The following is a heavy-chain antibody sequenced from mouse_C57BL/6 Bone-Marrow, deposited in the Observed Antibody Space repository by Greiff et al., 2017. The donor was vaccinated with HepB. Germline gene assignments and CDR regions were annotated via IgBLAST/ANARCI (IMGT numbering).Heavy chain of an antibody. V-gene: IGHV4-1*01. CDR3: AREDLWPPGGFAY. Sequence: AASGIDFSSYWMSWVRRAPGKGLEWIGEINPDSSTINYAPSLKDKFIISRDNAKNTLYLQMSKVRSEDTALYYCAREDLWPPGGFAYWGQGTLVTVSA. J-gene: IGHJ3*01. CDR1: GIDFSSYW. D-gene: IGHD1-1*02. CDR2: INPDSSTI.